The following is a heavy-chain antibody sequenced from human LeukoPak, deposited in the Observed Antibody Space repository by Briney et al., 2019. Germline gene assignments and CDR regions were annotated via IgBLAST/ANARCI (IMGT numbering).Heavy chain of an antibody. Sequence: SETLSLTCTVSGGSIGSSSYYWGWIRQPPGKGLEWIGSIYYSGSTYYNPSLKSRVTISVDTSKNQFSLKLSSVTAADTAVYYCARLGHRSTLDYWGQGTLVTVSS. V-gene: IGHV4-39*01. CDR2: IYYSGST. J-gene: IGHJ4*02. D-gene: IGHD3-16*02. CDR3: ARLGHRSTLDY. CDR1: GGSIGSSSYY.